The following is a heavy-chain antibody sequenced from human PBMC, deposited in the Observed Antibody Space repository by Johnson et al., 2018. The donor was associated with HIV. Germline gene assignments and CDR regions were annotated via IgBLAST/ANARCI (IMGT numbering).Heavy chain of an antibody. CDR1: GFTFSSYG. Sequence: QVQLVESGGGVVQPGRSLRLSCAASGFTFSSYGMHWLRQAPGKGLEWVAGIWYDGSNKYYADSVKGRFSISRDNSKNTLYLQMNSLRAEDTAIYYCAKCIWGSSLIDVFDMWGQGTMVTVSS. CDR3: AKCIWGSSLIDVFDM. J-gene: IGHJ3*02. V-gene: IGHV3-33*06. CDR2: IWYDGSNK. D-gene: IGHD3-16*01.